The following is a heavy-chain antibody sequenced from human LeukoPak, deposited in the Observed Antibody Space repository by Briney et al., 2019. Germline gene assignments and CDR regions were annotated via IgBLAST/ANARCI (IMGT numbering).Heavy chain of an antibody. Sequence: GGSLRLSCAASGFTFSSYAMSWVRQAPGKGLEWVSAISGSGGSTYYADSVKGRFTISRDNPKNTLYLQMNSLRAEDTAVYYCAKRAGDSSFYYYYMDVWGKGTTVTVSS. CDR2: ISGSGGST. V-gene: IGHV3-23*01. CDR3: AKRAGDSSFYYYYMDV. D-gene: IGHD6-13*01. CDR1: GFTFSSYA. J-gene: IGHJ6*03.